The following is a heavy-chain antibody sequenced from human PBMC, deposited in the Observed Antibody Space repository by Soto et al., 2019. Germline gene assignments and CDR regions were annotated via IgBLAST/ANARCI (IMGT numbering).Heavy chain of an antibody. D-gene: IGHD2-2*01. Sequence: QLQLQESGPGLVKPSETLSLTCTVSGGSISSSSYYWGWIRQPPGKGLEWIGSIYYSGSTYYNPSLKSRVTISVDTSKNQFSLKLSSVTAADTAVYYCARRTPHYYYYGMDVWGQETTVTVSS. V-gene: IGHV4-39*01. CDR3: ARRTPHYYYYGMDV. J-gene: IGHJ6*02. CDR1: GGSISSSSYY. CDR2: IYYSGST.